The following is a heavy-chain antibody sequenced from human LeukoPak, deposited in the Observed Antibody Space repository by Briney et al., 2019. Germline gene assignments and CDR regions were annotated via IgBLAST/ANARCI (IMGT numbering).Heavy chain of an antibody. D-gene: IGHD1-26*01. CDR3: ARVRVGATSEYFDY. J-gene: IGHJ4*02. V-gene: IGHV4-39*07. CDR1: GGSISTNNYY. Sequence: SETLSLTCAVSGGSISTNNYYWGWIRRPPGKGLEWIGSIYYTGSTYYNPSLKSRVTISLDTSKYQFSLKLTSVTAADTAVYYCARVRVGATSEYFDYWGQGTLVTVSS. CDR2: IYYTGST.